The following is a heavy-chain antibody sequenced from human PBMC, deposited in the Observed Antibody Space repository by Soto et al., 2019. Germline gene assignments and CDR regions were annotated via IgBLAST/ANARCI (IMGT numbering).Heavy chain of an antibody. Sequence: SETLSLTCSLYRGSFSGYYLTLILQPPWTGLEVIWEINHRGSTNYNPSLKSRVTISVDTSKNQFSLKLTSVTAADTAVYYCARDKITGLFEYWGQGTLVTVSS. CDR3: ARDKITGLFEY. V-gene: IGHV4-34*01. CDR1: RGSFSGYY. D-gene: IGHD2-8*02. J-gene: IGHJ4*02. CDR2: INHRGST.